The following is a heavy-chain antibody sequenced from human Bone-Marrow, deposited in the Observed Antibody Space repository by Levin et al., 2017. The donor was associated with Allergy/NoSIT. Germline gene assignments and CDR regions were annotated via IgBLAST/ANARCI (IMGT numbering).Heavy chain of an antibody. V-gene: IGHV4-59*01. CDR3: ARGDIVATGFDY. J-gene: IGHJ4*02. CDR2: IYYSGST. Sequence: SETLSLTCTVSGGSISSYYWSWIRQPPGKGLEWIGYIYYSGSTNYNPSLKSRVTISVDTSKNQFSLKLSSVTAADTAVYYCARGDIVATGFDYWGQGTLVTVSS. D-gene: IGHD5-12*01. CDR1: GGSISSYY.